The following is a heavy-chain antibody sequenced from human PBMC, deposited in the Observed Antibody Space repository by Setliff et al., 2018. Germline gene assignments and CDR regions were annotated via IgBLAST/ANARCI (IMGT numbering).Heavy chain of an antibody. D-gene: IGHD2-15*01. CDR3: VRPGGTTVVARHFDY. V-gene: IGHV4-34*01. J-gene: IGHJ4*01. Sequence: KPSETLSLTCAVYGGSFSGYFWSWIRQAPGRGLEWIGEINDRGSTHYNPSLKSRVTISIDTSRNQFSLELRSVTVADTATYYCVRPGGTTVVARHFDYWGSGILVTVSS. CDR1: GGSFSGYF. CDR2: INDRGST.